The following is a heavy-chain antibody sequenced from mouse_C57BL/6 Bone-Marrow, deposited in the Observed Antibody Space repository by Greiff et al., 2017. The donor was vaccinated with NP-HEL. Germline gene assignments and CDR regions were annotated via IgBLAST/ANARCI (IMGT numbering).Heavy chain of an antibody. CDR2: IYPGDGDT. CDR1: GYAFSSSW. V-gene: IGHV1-82*01. J-gene: IGHJ4*01. D-gene: IGHD3-1*01. CDR3: ARRAVLYAMDY. Sequence: QVQLKESGPELVKPGASVKISCKASGYAFSSSWMNWVKQRPGKGLEWIGRIYPGDGDTNYNGKLKGKATLTADKSSSTAYMQISSLTSEDSAVYVCARRAVLYAMDYWGQGTSVTVSS.